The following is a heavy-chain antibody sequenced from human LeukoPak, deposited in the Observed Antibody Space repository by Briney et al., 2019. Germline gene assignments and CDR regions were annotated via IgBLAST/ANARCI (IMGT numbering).Heavy chain of an antibody. CDR1: GVSFDDYY. CDR3: TRMTTGHDY. D-gene: IGHD4-17*01. Sequence: SETLSLTCAVSGVSFDDYYWSWVRQTPGRGLEWIGEINHSGYTNDSPSLKSRVTLSIDTSRKQFSLNLRSVTVADAGIYYCTRMTTGHDYWGQGTLVSVSS. CDR2: INHSGYT. J-gene: IGHJ4*02. V-gene: IGHV4-34*01.